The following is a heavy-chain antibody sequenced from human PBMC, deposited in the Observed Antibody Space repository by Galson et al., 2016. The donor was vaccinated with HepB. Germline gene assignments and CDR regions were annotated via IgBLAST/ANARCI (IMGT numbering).Heavy chain of an antibody. J-gene: IGHJ3*02. CDR3: VRDIHYTGGSGYYRAFDI. Sequence: SLRLSCAASGFTFSSNWMNWVRQTPGKGLEWVANINQGGSENNYVDSVKGRFTISRDNAKNSLYLQMHSLRVEDTAVYYCVRDIHYTGGSGYYRAFDIWGQGTMVTVSA. D-gene: IGHD3-22*01. V-gene: IGHV3-7*04. CDR1: GFTFSSNW. CDR2: INQGGSEN.